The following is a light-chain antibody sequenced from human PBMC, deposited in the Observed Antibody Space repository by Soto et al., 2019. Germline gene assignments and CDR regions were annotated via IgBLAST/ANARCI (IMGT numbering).Light chain of an antibody. J-gene: IGKJ1*01. CDR3: QQYGSSPPWT. Sequence: EIVLTQSPGSLSLSPGERATLSCRDSQSVSSSYLAWYQQKPGQAPRLLIYGASSRATGIPDRFSGSGSGTDFTHTISRLEPEDFAVYYCQQYGSSPPWTFGQGTKVEIK. CDR2: GAS. V-gene: IGKV3-20*01. CDR1: QSVSSSY.